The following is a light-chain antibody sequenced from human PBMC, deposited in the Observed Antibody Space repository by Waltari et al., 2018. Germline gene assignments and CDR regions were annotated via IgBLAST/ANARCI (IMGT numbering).Light chain of an antibody. V-gene: IGKV1-5*03. Sequence: ISMTQSPSTLSASVGDRVTIPCWVRPRISTWLAWYQQIPREAPKLLIRKASDFEIGVSSRFSGRGSGTEFTRTISSLQPDEFATYYCQQYNSGSSSTFGQVTKLEI. CDR3: QQYNSGSSST. J-gene: IGKJ2*01. CDR2: KAS. CDR1: PRISTW.